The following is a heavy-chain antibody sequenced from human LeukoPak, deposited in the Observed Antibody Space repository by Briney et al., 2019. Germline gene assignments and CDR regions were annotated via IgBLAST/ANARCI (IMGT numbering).Heavy chain of an antibody. CDR1: GFAFSNYG. CDR2: ITGSGSTT. Sequence: GGSLRLSCAASGFAFSNYGMNWVRQAPGKGLEWVSGITGSGSTTYYADSVKGRFTISRDNSKNTLYLQMNSPRAEDTAAYYCAKDGNWARFENWGQGALVTVSS. J-gene: IGHJ4*02. D-gene: IGHD7-27*01. CDR3: AKDGNWARFEN. V-gene: IGHV3-23*01.